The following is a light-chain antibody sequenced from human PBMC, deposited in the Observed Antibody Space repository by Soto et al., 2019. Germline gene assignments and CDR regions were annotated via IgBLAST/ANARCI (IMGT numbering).Light chain of an antibody. CDR3: QQYNNWPGT. V-gene: IGKV3-15*01. Sequence: EIGLTLSPATLSWSQGERATLSCRASPSVSNNLAWYQQKPGQAPRLLIYGASTRATGIPARFSGSGSGTEFTLTISSLQSEDFAIYYCQQYNNWPGTFGQGTRLEIK. CDR1: PSVSNN. CDR2: GAS. J-gene: IGKJ5*01.